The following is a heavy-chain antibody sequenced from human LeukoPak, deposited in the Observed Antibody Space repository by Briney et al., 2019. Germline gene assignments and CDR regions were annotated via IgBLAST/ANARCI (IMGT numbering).Heavy chain of an antibody. J-gene: IGHJ4*02. Sequence: PSETLSLTCTVSGGSISSSSYYCGWIRQPPGKGLEWIGSIYYSGSTYYSPSLKSRVTISVDTSKNQFSLKLSSVTAADTAMYYCARSLSGYYFDYWGQGTLVTVSS. CDR1: GGSISSSSYY. CDR3: ARSLSGYYFDY. D-gene: IGHD3-16*01. V-gene: IGHV4-39*01. CDR2: IYYSGST.